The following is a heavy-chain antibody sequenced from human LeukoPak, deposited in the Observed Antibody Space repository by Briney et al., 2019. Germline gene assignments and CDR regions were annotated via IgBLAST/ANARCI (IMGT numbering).Heavy chain of an antibody. CDR3: ASGIVVVHDAFDI. CDR1: GYTFTSYG. CDR2: ISAYNGNT. Sequence: ASVKVSCKASGYTFTSYGISWVRQAPGQGLEWMGWISAYNGNTNYAQKLQGRVTMTTGTSTSTAYMELRSLRSDATAVYYCASGIVVVHDAFDIWGQGTMVTVSS. V-gene: IGHV1-18*01. J-gene: IGHJ3*02. D-gene: IGHD3-22*01.